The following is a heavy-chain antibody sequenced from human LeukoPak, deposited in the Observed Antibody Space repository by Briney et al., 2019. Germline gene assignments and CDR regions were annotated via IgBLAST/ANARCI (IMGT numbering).Heavy chain of an antibody. D-gene: IGHD4-11*01. CDR2: IKQDGSEK. Sequence: GGSLRLSCAASGFTFSSYWMNWVRQAPGKGLEWVANIKQDGSEKYYVDSVKGRFTISRDNAKNSLYLQMNSLRDDDTAVYYCVRGYSNYGYAFDIWGQGTMVTVSS. CDR3: VRGYSNYGYAFDI. J-gene: IGHJ3*02. V-gene: IGHV3-7*01. CDR1: GFTFSSYW.